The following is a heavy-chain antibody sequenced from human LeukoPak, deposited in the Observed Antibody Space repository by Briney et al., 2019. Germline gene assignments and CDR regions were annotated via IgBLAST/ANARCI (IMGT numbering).Heavy chain of an antibody. CDR2: ISAYNGNT. V-gene: IGHV1-18*01. J-gene: IGHJ3*02. CDR1: GYTFTSYG. Sequence: PVASVKVSCKASGYTFTSYGISWVRQAPGQGLEWMGWISAYNGNTNYAQKLQGRVTMTTDTSTSTAYMELRSLRSDDTAVYYCARLTSRSVTSHDAFDIWGQGTMVTVSS. CDR3: ARLTSRSVTSHDAFDI. D-gene: IGHD4-23*01.